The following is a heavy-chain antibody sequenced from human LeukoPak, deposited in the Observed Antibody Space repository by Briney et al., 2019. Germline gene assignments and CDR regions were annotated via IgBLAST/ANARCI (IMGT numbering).Heavy chain of an antibody. CDR1: GFTFSSYN. J-gene: IGHJ4*02. D-gene: IGHD5-12*01. CDR3: ARGTYSGYDSSFDY. CDR2: FTAYSGASI. V-gene: IGHV3-21*01. Sequence: GGSLRLSCTASGFTFSSYNMNWVRQAPGKGLEWVSSFTAYSGASIYYADSVRGRFTISRDNAKNSLYLQINSLRAEDTAVYYCARGTYSGYDSSFDYWGQGTLVAVSS.